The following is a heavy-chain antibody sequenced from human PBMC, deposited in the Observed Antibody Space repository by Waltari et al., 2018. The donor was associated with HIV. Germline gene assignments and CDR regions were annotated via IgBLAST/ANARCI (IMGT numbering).Heavy chain of an antibody. CDR3: ARAPHPRTGYSSGWRMDYFDY. D-gene: IGHD6-19*01. CDR1: GGSISSYY. J-gene: IGHJ4*02. CDR2: IYTSGST. Sequence: QVQLQESGPGLVKPSETLSLTCTVSGGSISSYYWSWIRQPAGKGLEWIGRIYTSGSTNYNPSLKSRVTMSVDTSKNQFSLKLSSVTAADTAVYYCARAPHPRTGYSSGWRMDYFDYWGQGTLVTVSS. V-gene: IGHV4-4*07.